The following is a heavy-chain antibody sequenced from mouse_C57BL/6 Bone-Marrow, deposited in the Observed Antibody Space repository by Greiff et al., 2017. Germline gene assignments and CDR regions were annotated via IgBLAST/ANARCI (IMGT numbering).Heavy chain of an antibody. Sequence: QVQLQQSGAELVKPGASVKISCKASGYAFSSYWMNWVKQRPGKGLEWIGQIYPGDGDTNYNGKFKGKATLTADKSSSTAYMQLSGLTSEDSSVYFCARGDGSSYDYFDYWGQGTTLTVSS. J-gene: IGHJ2*01. CDR2: IYPGDGDT. D-gene: IGHD1-1*01. CDR1: GYAFSSYW. CDR3: ARGDGSSYDYFDY. V-gene: IGHV1-80*01.